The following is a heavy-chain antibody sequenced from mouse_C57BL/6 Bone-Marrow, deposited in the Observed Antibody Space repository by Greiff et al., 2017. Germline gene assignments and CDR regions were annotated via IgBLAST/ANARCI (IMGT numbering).Heavy chain of an antibody. CDR3: AREYYYAMDY. CDR1: GYTFTSYW. V-gene: IGHV1-50*01. D-gene: IGHD5-1*01. Sequence: VQLQQPGAELVKPGASVKLSCKASGYTFTSYWMQWVKQRPGQGLEWIGEIDPSDSYTNYNQKFKGKATLTVDTSSSTASMQLSSLTSEDSAVEYCAREYYYAMDYWGQGTSVTVSS. CDR2: IDPSDSYT. J-gene: IGHJ4*01.